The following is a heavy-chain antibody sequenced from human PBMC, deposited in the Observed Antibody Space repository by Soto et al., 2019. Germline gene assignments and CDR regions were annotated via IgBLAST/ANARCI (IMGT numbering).Heavy chain of an antibody. CDR3: ARQIRVAGTFDY. J-gene: IGHJ4*02. D-gene: IGHD6-19*01. V-gene: IGHV4-59*08. CDR1: GGSISSYY. Sequence: SETLSLTCTVSGGSISSYYWSWIRQPPGKGLEWIGYIYYSGSTNYNPSLKSRVTVSVDTSKNQFSLKLSSVTAADTAVYYCARQIRVAGTFDYWGQGTLVTVSS. CDR2: IYYSGST.